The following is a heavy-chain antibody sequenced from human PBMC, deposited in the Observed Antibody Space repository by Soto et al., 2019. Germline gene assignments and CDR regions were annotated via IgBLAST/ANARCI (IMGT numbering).Heavy chain of an antibody. D-gene: IGHD3-10*01. CDR3: AREPDYGGGSYYPKGMDV. V-gene: IGHV5-51*01. CDR1: GYSFTSYW. CDR2: IYPGDSDT. J-gene: IGHJ6*02. Sequence: PGESLKISCKGSGYSFTSYWIGWVRQMPGKGLEWMGIIYPGDSDTRYSPSFQGQVTISADKSISTAYLHWSSLKASDTAMDYCAREPDYGGGSYYPKGMDVWGQGTTGTVSS.